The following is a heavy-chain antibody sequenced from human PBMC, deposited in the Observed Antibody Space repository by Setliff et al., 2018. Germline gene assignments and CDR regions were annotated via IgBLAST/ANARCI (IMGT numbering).Heavy chain of an antibody. J-gene: IGHJ5*02. D-gene: IGHD2-15*01. CDR3: ARSPAVLGIVYLDP. V-gene: IGHV1-2*02. Sequence: GASVKVSCKTSGGTFSTFGIHWVRQAPGQGLVWMGGINPIFGTAHYAQKFQGRVTMTRDTSISTAYMELSRLRSDDTAVYYCARSPAVLGIVYLDPWGQGTLVTVSS. CDR2: INPIFGTA. CDR1: GGTFSTFG.